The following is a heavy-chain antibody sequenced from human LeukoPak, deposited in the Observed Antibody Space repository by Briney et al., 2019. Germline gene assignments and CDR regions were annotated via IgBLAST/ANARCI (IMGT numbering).Heavy chain of an antibody. CDR2: IYYSGST. V-gene: IGHV4-59*01. Sequence: SETLSLTCTVSGGSISRYSWRWIRQPPGKGLEWLGYIYYSGSTNYNPSLKSRVTISVDTSKNQFSLKLSSVTAAGTAVYYCARDRDNWNDGNAFDIWGQGTMVTVSS. D-gene: IGHD1-1*01. CDR3: ARDRDNWNDGNAFDI. CDR1: GGSISRYS. J-gene: IGHJ3*02.